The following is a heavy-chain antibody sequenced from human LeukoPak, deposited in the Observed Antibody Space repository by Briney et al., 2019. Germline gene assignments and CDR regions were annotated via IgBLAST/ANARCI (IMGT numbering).Heavy chain of an antibody. Sequence: PGGSLRLSCAASGFTFSTYLMSWVRQAPGKGLEWVANIKQDGSEKYYADSVKGRFTISRDNAKNSLYLQMNGLRAEDTAVYYCARYDYGGNYDYWGQGTLVTVSS. CDR3: ARYDYGGNYDY. CDR2: IKQDGSEK. D-gene: IGHD4-23*01. CDR1: GFTFSTYL. J-gene: IGHJ4*02. V-gene: IGHV3-7*04.